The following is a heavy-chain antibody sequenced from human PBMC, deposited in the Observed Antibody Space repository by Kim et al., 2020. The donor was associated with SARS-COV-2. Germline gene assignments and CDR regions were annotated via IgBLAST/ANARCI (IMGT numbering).Heavy chain of an antibody. V-gene: IGHV4-4*02. CDR3: AAFISDYYGSGSYYNERNYYYGMDV. CDR1: GGSISSSNW. CDR2: IYHSGST. Sequence: SETLSLTCAVSGGSISSSNWWSWVRQPPGKGLEWIGEIYHSGSTNYNPSLKSRVTISVDKSKNQFSLKLSSVTAADTAVYYCAAFISDYYGSGSYYNERNYYYGMDVWGQGTTVTVSS. J-gene: IGHJ6*02. D-gene: IGHD3-10*01.